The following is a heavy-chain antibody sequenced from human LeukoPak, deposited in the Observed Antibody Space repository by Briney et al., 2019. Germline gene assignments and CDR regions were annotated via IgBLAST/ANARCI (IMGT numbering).Heavy chain of an antibody. V-gene: IGHV3-23*01. Sequence: PGGSLRLSCAASGFTFSSYAMSWVRQAPGKGLEWVSAISGSGGSTYYADSVKGRFTISRDNSKNTLYLQMNSLRAEDTAVYYCAKDLNPDYGDYGPLSYYFDYWGQGTLVTVSS. CDR3: AKDLNPDYGDYGPLSYYFDY. CDR2: ISGSGGST. CDR1: GFTFSSYA. D-gene: IGHD4-17*01. J-gene: IGHJ4*02.